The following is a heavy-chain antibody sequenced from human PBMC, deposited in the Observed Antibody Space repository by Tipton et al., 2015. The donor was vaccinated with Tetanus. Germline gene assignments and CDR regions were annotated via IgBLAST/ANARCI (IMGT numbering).Heavy chain of an antibody. D-gene: IGHD3-10*01. J-gene: IGHJ4*02. CDR3: ARVRFFGSASYSFAS. V-gene: IGHV3-11*06. CDR2: IRGVGGRT. Sequence: SLRLSCAASGFIFSDYFMSWVRQAPGKGLEWIAYIRGVGGRTDLADSVKGRFTISRDNPRNSLSLQMNRLTPVDTAVYYCARVRFFGSASYSFASWGQGPQVPVS. CDR1: GFIFSDYF.